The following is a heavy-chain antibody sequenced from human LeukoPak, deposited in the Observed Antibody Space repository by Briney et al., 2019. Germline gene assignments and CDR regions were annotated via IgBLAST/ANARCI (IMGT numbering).Heavy chain of an antibody. J-gene: IGHJ5*02. Sequence: SETLSLTCAVYGGSFSGYYWSWIRQPPGKGLEWIGEINHSGSTNYNPSLKSRVTISVDTSKNHFSLKLSSVTAADTAVYYCARARGGSNKLTGYSSSWYTGGNWFDPWGQGTLVTVSS. CDR1: GGSFSGYY. CDR2: INHSGST. V-gene: IGHV4-34*01. D-gene: IGHD6-13*01. CDR3: ARARGGSNKLTGYSSSWYTGGNWFDP.